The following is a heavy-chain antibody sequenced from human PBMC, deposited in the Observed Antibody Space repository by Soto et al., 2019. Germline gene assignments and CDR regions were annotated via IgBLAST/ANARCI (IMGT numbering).Heavy chain of an antibody. CDR3: AKNSGPAGSYRLYYFDY. V-gene: IGHV3-23*01. CDR2: ISGSGGST. D-gene: IGHD3-16*02. J-gene: IGHJ4*02. Sequence: GGSLRLSCAASGFTFSSYAMSWVRQAPGKGLEWVSAISGSGGSTYYADSVKGRFTISRDNSKNTLYLQMNSLRAEDTAVYYCAKNSGPAGSYRLYYFDYWGQGTLVTVSS. CDR1: GFTFSSYA.